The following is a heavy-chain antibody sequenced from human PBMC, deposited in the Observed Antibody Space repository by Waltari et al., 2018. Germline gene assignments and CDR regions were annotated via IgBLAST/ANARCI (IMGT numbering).Heavy chain of an antibody. CDR3: ARDREYSSQVAGYYGMDV. CDR1: GGTFSSYA. V-gene: IGHV1-69*01. Sequence: QVQLVQSGAEVKKPGSSVKVSCKASGGTFSSYAISWVRQAPGQGLEWMGGIIPIFGTANYAQKFQGRVTITADESTSTAYMELSSLRSEDTAVYYCARDREYSSQVAGYYGMDVWGQGTTVTVSS. D-gene: IGHD6-6*01. J-gene: IGHJ6*02. CDR2: IIPIFGTA.